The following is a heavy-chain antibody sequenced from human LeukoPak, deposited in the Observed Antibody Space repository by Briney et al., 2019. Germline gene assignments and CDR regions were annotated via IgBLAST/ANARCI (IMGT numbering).Heavy chain of an antibody. V-gene: IGHV3-21*01. CDR2: ISSSSSYI. J-gene: IGHJ4*02. CDR3: ARVRSRAVSGVDY. D-gene: IGHD6-19*01. CDR1: GFTFNSYS. Sequence: GGSLRLSCAAYGFTFNSYSMNWVRQAPGKGLEWVSSISSSSSYIYYADSVKGRFTISRDNAKNSLYLQMNSLRAEDTAVYYCARVRSRAVSGVDYWGQGTLVTVSS.